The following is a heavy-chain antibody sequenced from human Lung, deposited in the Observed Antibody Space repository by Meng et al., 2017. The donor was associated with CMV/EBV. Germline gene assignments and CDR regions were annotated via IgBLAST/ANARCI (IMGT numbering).Heavy chain of an antibody. CDR3: ARTNYGDYNWFDP. Sequence: QVQLQESGPGLVKPSQTLSLTCTVSGGSISSGCFYWSWIRQHPGKGLEWIGYIYYSGSTYYNPSLRSRVAISIDTSKNQFSLKLTSVTAADTAVYFCARTNYGDYNWFDPWGQGTLVTVSS. CDR2: IYYSGST. CDR1: GGSISSGCFY. D-gene: IGHD4-17*01. J-gene: IGHJ5*02. V-gene: IGHV4-31*03.